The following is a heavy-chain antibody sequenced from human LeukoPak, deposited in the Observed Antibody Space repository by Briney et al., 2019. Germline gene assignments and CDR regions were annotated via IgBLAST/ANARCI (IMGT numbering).Heavy chain of an antibody. Sequence: GRSLRLSCAASGFTFSRDAMHWVRQAPGKGLEWVAVISDDGKKEYYVDSVKGRFSISRDNSRSTLYLQMDNLRGEDTAVYYCAKSDHGADTLHLIDYWGQGTLVTVSS. D-gene: IGHD1-14*01. CDR2: ISDDGKKE. CDR1: GFTFSRDA. V-gene: IGHV3-30*18. CDR3: AKSDHGADTLHLIDY. J-gene: IGHJ4*02.